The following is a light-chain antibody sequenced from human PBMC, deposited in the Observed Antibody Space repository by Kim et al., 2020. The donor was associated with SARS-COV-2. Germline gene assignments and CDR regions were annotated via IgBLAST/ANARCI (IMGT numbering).Light chain of an antibody. CDR3: DSRDTSGNHVL. V-gene: IGLV3-19*01. J-gene: IGLJ3*02. CDR1: SLRTYY. CDR2: EKD. Sequence: SSELTQDPAVSVALGQTVRITCQGDSLRTYYANWYQQKTGQAPILVIYEKDRRPSGTPDRFSGSSSGNTASLIITGAQAEDEADYYCDSRDTSGNHVLFGGGTRLTVL.